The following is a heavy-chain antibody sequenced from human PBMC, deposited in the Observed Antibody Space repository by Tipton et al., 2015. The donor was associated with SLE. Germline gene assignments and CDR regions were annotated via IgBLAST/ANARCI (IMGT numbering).Heavy chain of an antibody. CDR2: INHSGST. J-gene: IGHJ4*02. V-gene: IGHV4-34*08. D-gene: IGHD6-13*01. CDR1: GETFSDYY. Sequence: TLSLTCAVYGETFSDYYWNWIRQPPGKGLEWIGEINHSGSTNYSPSLKSRVTISRDTSKNQFSLKLSSVTAADTAVYYCAGGVAAGEAFDYWGQGTLVTVSS. CDR3: AGGVAAGEAFDY.